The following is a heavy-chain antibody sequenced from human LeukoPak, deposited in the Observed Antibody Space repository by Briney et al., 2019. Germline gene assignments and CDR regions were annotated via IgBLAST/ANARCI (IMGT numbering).Heavy chain of an antibody. CDR1: GYTFTSYY. J-gene: IGHJ4*02. Sequence: ASVKVSCKASGYTFTSYYMHWVRQAPGQGLEWMGIINPSGGSTSYAQKFQGRVTITADESTSTAYMELSSLRSEDTAVYYCARASEGGDQGYYFDYWGQGTLVTVSS. D-gene: IGHD4-17*01. CDR3: ARASEGGDQGYYFDY. CDR2: INPSGGST. V-gene: IGHV1-46*01.